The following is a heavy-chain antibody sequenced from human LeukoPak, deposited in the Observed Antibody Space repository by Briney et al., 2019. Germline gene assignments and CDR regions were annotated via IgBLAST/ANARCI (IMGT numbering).Heavy chain of an antibody. CDR1: GFTFSSYE. Sequence: PGGSLRLSCAASGFTFSSYEMNWVRQAPGKGLEWVPYISSSGSTIYYADSVKGRFTISRDNAKNSLYLQMNSLRAEDTAVYYCARDYPRITFGGVIVHYFDYWGQGTLVTVSS. J-gene: IGHJ4*02. CDR2: ISSSGSTI. D-gene: IGHD3-16*02. V-gene: IGHV3-48*03. CDR3: ARDYPRITFGGVIVHYFDY.